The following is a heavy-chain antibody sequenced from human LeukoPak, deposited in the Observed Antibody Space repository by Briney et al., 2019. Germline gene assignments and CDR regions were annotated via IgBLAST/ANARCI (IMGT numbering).Heavy chain of an antibody. D-gene: IGHD4-17*01. CDR2: ISGSGGST. CDR1: GFPFSSYA. J-gene: IGHJ4*02. V-gene: IGHV3-23*01. CDR3: ARARSMTTVVTSFDY. Sequence: GGSLRLSCAASGFPFSSYAMSWVRPAPGKGLEWVSAISGSGGSTYYADSVKGRFTISRDNSKNTLYLQMNSLRAEGTAVYYCARARSMTTVVTSFDYWGQGTLVTVSS.